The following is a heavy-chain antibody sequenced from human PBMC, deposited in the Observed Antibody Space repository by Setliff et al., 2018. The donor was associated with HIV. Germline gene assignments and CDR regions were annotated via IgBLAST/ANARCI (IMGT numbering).Heavy chain of an antibody. V-gene: IGHV4-39*01. CDR2: IYYSGST. D-gene: IGHD4-4*01. CDR1: GVSISSSSYY. Sequence: PSETLSLTCTVSGVSISSSSYYWGWIRQPPGKGLEWIGSIYYSGSTYYNPSLKSRVTISVDTSKNQCSLKLSSVTAADTAVYYCAGVSGPEGNYVAYNHYYMDVWGKGTTVTVSS. CDR3: AGVSGPEGNYVAYNHYYMDV. J-gene: IGHJ6*03.